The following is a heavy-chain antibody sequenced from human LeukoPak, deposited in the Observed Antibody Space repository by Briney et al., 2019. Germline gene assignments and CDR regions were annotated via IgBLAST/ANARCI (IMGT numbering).Heavy chain of an antibody. CDR1: GYTFPAYY. CDR2: LTPNSCGY. V-gene: IGHV1-2*02. D-gene: IGHD5-24*01. CDR3: ARGLYGYHSDY. Sequence: AAVRPSCKASGYTFPAYYIHGVRQARGQDLAWRGWLTPNSCGYNYTQRFQGSVTMSRDSSIRPTYMERSRLRSDDTAVYFCARGLYGYHSDYWGQGTLVTASS. J-gene: IGHJ4*02.